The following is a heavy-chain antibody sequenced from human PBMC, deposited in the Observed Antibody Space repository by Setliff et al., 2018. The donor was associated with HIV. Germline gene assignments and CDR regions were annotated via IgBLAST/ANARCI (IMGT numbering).Heavy chain of an antibody. CDR3: ARGAVGTAGIDY. D-gene: IGHD1-1*01. V-gene: IGHV4-34*01. CDR1: GGSFSDYY. CDR2: INHSGGT. J-gene: IGHJ4*02. Sequence: KPSETLSLTCAVYGGSFSDYYWSWIRQPPGKGLEWIGEINHSGGTNFNPSLKTRLIMSVDTSKNQFSLRLSSVTAADTAVYYCARGAVGTAGIDYWGQGTLVTVSS.